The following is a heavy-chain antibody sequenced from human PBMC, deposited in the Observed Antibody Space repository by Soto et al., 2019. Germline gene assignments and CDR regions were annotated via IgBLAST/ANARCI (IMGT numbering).Heavy chain of an antibody. CDR2: IYYSGST. V-gene: IGHV4-59*01. J-gene: IGHJ6*03. Sequence: SETLSLTCTVSGGSISSYYWSWIRQPPGKGLEWIGYIYYSGSTNYNPSLKSRVTISVDTSKNQFSLKLSSVTAADTAVYYCAREGLWFGEFHNAHYYYYMDVWGKGTTVTVSS. D-gene: IGHD3-10*01. CDR3: AREGLWFGEFHNAHYYYYMDV. CDR1: GGSISSYY.